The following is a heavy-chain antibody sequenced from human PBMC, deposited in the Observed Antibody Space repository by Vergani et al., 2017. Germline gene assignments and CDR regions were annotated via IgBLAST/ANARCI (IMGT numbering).Heavy chain of an antibody. CDR3: ARKSGYDLGPVDY. V-gene: IGHV1-69*02. CDR2: IIPILGIA. Sequence: QVQLVQSGAEVKKPGSSVKVSCKASGGTFSSYTISWVRQAPGQGLEWMGRIIPILGIANYAQKFQGRVTITADKSTSTAYMELSSLRSEDTAVYYCARKSGYDLGPVDYWGQGTLVTVSS. J-gene: IGHJ4*02. D-gene: IGHD5-12*01. CDR1: GGTFSSYT.